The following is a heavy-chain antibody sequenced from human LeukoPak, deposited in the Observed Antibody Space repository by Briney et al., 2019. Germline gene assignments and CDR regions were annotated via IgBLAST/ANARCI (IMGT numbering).Heavy chain of an antibody. CDR3: ATYIPGTTANWFDP. CDR1: GGSISSGGYY. CDR2: IYYSGST. Sequence: SETLSLTCTVSGGSISSGGYYWRWIRQHPGKGLEWIGYIYYSGSTYYNPSLKSRVTISVDTSKNQFSLKLSSVTAADTAVYYCATYIPGTTANWFDPWGQGTLVTVSS. V-gene: IGHV4-31*03. D-gene: IGHD1-7*01. J-gene: IGHJ5*02.